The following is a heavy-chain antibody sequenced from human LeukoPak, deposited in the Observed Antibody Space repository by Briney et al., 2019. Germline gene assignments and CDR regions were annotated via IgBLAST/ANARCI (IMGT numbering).Heavy chain of an antibody. J-gene: IGHJ6*03. CDR3: AKNGDRGAYCSGGTCYPYYYYYMDV. V-gene: IGHV3-23*01. Sequence: GGSLRLSCAASGFTFSNYGMNWVRQVPGKGLEWVSSISSTGGTTYYADSVKGRFTISRDNSKNTLYLQMNSLRGEDTAIYYCAKNGDRGAYCSGGTCYPYYYYYMDVWGKGTTVTISS. CDR1: GFTFSNYG. D-gene: IGHD2-15*01. CDR2: ISSTGGTT.